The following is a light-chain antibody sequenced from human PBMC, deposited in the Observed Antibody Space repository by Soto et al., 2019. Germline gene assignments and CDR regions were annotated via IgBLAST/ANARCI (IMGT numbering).Light chain of an antibody. CDR3: SSYAGSSNFVV. CDR1: SSDVGGYDY. Sequence: QSALTQPPSASGSPGQSVTMSCSGTSSDVGGYDYVSWYQQHPGKAPKLMIYEVSKRPSGVPDRFFGSKSGNTASLTVSGLQAEDEPDYYCSSYAGSSNFVVFGGGTKLTVL. V-gene: IGLV2-8*01. CDR2: EVS. J-gene: IGLJ2*01.